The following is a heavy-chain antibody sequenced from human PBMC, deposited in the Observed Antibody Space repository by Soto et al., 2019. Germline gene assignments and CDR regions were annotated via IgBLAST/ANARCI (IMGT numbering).Heavy chain of an antibody. D-gene: IGHD6-13*01. V-gene: IGHV3-30*18. CDR3: AKAGDSTTQKYYYSYYYGMDG. Sequence: QVPLVASGGGVVQPGRSLRLSCAASGFTFSSYGMHWVRQAPGKGLELVAVISYDGSNKYYADSVKGRFTFSRDNSKNTLYLQMNSLRAEDTAVYYCAKAGDSTTQKYYYSYYYGMDGGGQGTTDTVS. J-gene: IGHJ6*02. CDR2: ISYDGSNK. CDR1: GFTFSSYG.